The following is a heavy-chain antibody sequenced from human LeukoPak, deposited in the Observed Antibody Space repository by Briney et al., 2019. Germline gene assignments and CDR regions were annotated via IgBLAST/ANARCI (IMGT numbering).Heavy chain of an antibody. CDR1: GYTFTSYY. CDR2: INPSGGST. J-gene: IGHJ3*02. Sequence: ASVKVSCKASGYTFTSYYMHWVRQAPGQGLEWMGIINPSGGSTSYAQKFQGRVTMTRDTSTSTVYMELSSLRSEDTAVYYCARFPLGDYYYDSSGYYLHAFDIWGQGTMVTVSS. V-gene: IGHV1-46*01. D-gene: IGHD3-22*01. CDR3: ARFPLGDYYYDSSGYYLHAFDI.